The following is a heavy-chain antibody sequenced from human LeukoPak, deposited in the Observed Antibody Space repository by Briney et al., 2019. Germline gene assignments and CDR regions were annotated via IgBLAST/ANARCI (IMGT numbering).Heavy chain of an antibody. CDR3: ARDGGGMDV. J-gene: IGHJ6*02. CDR1: GFTFSNYG. Sequence: GRSLRLSCATSGFTFSNYGMHWVRQAPGKGLEWVAVIWYDGSKKYYGDSVKGRFTISRDNAKNSLYLQMNSLRAEDTAVYYCARDGGGMDVWGQGTTVTVSS. D-gene: IGHD3-3*01. CDR2: IWYDGSKK. V-gene: IGHV3-33*01.